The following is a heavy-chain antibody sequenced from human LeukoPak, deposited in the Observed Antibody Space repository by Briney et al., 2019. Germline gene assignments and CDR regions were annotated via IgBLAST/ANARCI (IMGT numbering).Heavy chain of an antibody. CDR1: GFTFSSYS. CDR2: ISSSSSYI. J-gene: IGHJ4*02. CDR3: ARDVGATPGGFFDY. V-gene: IGHV3-21*01. Sequence: GGSLRLSCAASGFTFSSYSMNWVRQAPGKGLEWVSSISSSSSYIYYADSVKGRFTISRDNAKNSLYLQMNSLRAEDTAVYYCARDVGATPGGFFDYWGQGTLVTVSS. D-gene: IGHD1-26*01.